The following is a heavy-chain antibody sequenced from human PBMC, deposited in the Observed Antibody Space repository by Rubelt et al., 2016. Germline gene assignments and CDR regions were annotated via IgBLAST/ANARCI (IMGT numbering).Heavy chain of an antibody. CDR3: ARAVGRKQWLNYFDY. J-gene: IGHJ4*02. Sequence: AGRSLRLSCAASGFTFSSYGMHWVRQAPGKGLERVAVISYDGSNKYYADSVKGRFPISRDNSKNTLYLQLNSLRAEDTAVYYCARAVGRKQWLNYFDYWGRGTLVTVSS. CDR1: GFTFSSYG. CDR2: ISYDGSNK. V-gene: IGHV3-30*03. D-gene: IGHD6-19*01.